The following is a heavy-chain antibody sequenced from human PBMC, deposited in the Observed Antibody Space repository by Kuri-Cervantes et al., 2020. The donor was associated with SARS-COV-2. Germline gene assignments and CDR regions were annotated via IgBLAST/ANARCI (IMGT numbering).Heavy chain of an antibody. CDR3: AKDFNWAYEY. J-gene: IGHJ4*02. D-gene: IGHD3-16*01. Sequence: GESLKISCAASGFTFSSYGMHWVRQAPGKGLEWVAVIRYDGSNKYYADSVKGRFTISRDNSKNTLYLQMESLRDDDTAVYYCAKDFNWAYEYWGQGTLVTVSS. CDR2: IRYDGSNK. V-gene: IGHV3-33*06. CDR1: GFTFSSYG.